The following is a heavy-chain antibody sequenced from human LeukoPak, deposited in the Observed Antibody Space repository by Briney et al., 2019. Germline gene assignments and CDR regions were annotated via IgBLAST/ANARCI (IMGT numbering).Heavy chain of an antibody. CDR3: ARSYGGNSWGFVDY. V-gene: IGHV3-30*03. CDR1: GFIFSNYG. J-gene: IGHJ4*02. Sequence: PGGSLRLSCAASGFIFSNYGMLWVRQAPGKGLEWVAVIPFDGSHKDYAGSMKGRFTISRDNSKNTLYLQMNSLRAEDTAVYYCARSYGGNSWGFVDYRGQGTLVTVSS. D-gene: IGHD4-23*01. CDR2: IPFDGSHK.